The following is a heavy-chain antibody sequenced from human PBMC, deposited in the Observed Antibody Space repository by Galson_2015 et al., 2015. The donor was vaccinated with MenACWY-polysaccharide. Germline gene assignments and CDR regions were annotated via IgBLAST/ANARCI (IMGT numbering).Heavy chain of an antibody. CDR3: AISRGFSSGWKYFDY. CDR2: ISGTGDSI. D-gene: IGHD6-19*01. CDR1: GFTFSSNA. V-gene: IGHV3-23*01. J-gene: IGHJ4*02. Sequence: SLRLSCATSGFTFSSNAMSWVRQAPGKGLEWVSAISGTGDSIRYADSVKGRFTISRDASENTLYLQMSSLRAEDTALYYCAISRGFSSGWKYFDYWGRGTLVTVSA.